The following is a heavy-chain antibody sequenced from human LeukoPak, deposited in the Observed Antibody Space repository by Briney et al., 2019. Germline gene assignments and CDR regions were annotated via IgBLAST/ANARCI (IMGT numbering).Heavy chain of an antibody. CDR2: IYYSGST. Sequence: SETLSLTCTVSGGSISSYYWSWIRQPPGKGLEWIGYIYYSGSTNYNPSLKSRVTISVDTSKNQFSLKLSSVAAADTAVYYCAGKLRAPEYDSSGYSDYWGQGTLVIVSS. CDR3: AGKLRAPEYDSSGYSDY. V-gene: IGHV4-59*01. J-gene: IGHJ4*02. D-gene: IGHD3-22*01. CDR1: GGSISSYY.